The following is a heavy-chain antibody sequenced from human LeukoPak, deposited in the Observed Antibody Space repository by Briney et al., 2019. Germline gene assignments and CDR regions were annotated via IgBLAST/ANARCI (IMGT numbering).Heavy chain of an antibody. J-gene: IGHJ5*02. Sequence: SETLSLTCAVYGGSFSGYYWSWIRQPPGKGLEWIGEINHSGSTNYIPSLKSRVTISVDTSKNQFSLKLSFVTAADTAVYYCARGQDIVVVPAARGFDPWGQGTLVTVSS. CDR1: GGSFSGYY. CDR3: ARGQDIVVVPAARGFDP. D-gene: IGHD2-2*01. V-gene: IGHV4-34*01. CDR2: INHSGST.